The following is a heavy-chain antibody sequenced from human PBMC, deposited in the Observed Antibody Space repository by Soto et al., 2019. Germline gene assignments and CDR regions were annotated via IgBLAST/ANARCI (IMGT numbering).Heavy chain of an antibody. Sequence: QVQLQESGPGLVKPSETLSLTCTVSGGSISSGGYYWSWIRQHPGKGLEWIGYIYNSGGTYYNASLKSRFTISPDTSRNQFSLQMNSVTAADTAVYYCARDPAWWGQGTMVTVSS. CDR2: IYNSGGT. J-gene: IGHJ3*01. V-gene: IGHV4-31*03. CDR1: GGSISSGGYY. D-gene: IGHD2-2*01. CDR3: ARDPAW.